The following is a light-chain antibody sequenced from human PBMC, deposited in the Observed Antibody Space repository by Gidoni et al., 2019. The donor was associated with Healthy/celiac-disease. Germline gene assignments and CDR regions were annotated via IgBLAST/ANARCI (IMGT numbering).Light chain of an antibody. V-gene: IGLV2-23*01. J-gene: IGLJ2*01. Sequence: SSPTHPAAVPLETGRSITISCTGTSSDVGSYNLVSWYQQHPGKAPKLMIYEGSKRPSGVSNRFSGSKSGNTASLTISGLQAEDEADYYCCSYAGSRVVGGGTKLTVL. CDR2: EGS. CDR3: CSYAGSRV. CDR1: SSDVGSYNL.